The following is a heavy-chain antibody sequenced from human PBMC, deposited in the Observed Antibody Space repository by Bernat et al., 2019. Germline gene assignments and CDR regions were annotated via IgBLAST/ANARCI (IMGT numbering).Heavy chain of an antibody. CDR2: ISGSGGST. V-gene: IGHV3-23*01. Sequence: EVQLLESGGGLVQPWGSLRLSCAASGFTFSSYAMSWVRHAPGQGLEWGSAISGSGGSTYSADSVKGRLTISRDNSTNTLYMQMNSLRAEDTAVYYCATLTRTMIVVVITPVDAFDIWGQGTMVTVSS. CDR1: GFTFSSYA. CDR3: ATLTRTMIVVVITPVDAFDI. J-gene: IGHJ3*02. D-gene: IGHD3-22*01.